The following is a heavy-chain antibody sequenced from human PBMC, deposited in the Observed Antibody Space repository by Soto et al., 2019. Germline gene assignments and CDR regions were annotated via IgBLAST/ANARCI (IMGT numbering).Heavy chain of an antibody. CDR1: GGSISSGGYS. CDR2: IYDNGNT. D-gene: IGHD1-1*01. CDR3: ARRYGYSFDY. Sequence: PSETLSLTCTVSGGSISSGGYSWSWIRQPPGKGLEWIGNIYDNGNTYYNPSLKSPVTISIDRSKNQFSLKLNSVTAADTAVYYCARRYGYSFDYRGQGTLVTVSS. J-gene: IGHJ4*02. V-gene: IGHV4-30-2*01.